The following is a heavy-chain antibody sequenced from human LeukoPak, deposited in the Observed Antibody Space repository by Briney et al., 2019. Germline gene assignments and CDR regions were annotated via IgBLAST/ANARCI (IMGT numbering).Heavy chain of an antibody. CDR3: ARGKGATKVYYYGMDV. CDR2: IIPILGVA. Sequence: SVKVSCKASGGTFSSYTISWVRQAPGQGLEWMGRIIPILGVANYAQKFQGRVTITADKSTSTAYMELSSLRSEDTAVYYCARGKGATKVYYYGMDVWGQGTTVTVSS. V-gene: IGHV1-69*02. CDR1: GGTFSSYT. J-gene: IGHJ6*02. D-gene: IGHD1-26*01.